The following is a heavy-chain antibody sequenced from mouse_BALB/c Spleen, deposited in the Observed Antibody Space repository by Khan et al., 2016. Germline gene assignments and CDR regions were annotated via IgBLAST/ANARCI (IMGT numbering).Heavy chain of an antibody. CDR3: ARSPYDYDVGFAY. V-gene: IGHV14-3*02. CDR1: GFNIKDTY. Sequence: LQLKESGAELVKPGASVKLSCTASGFNIKDTYMHWVKQRPEQGLEWIGRIDPANGNTKYDPKFQGKATITAETSSNTAYLQLSSLTSEDTAVYYCARSPYDYDVGFAYWGQGTLVTVSA. J-gene: IGHJ3*01. CDR2: IDPANGNT. D-gene: IGHD2-4*01.